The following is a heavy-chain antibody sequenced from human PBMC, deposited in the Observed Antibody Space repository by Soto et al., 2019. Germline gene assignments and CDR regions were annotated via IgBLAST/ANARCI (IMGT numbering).Heavy chain of an antibody. D-gene: IGHD2-15*01. CDR1: GFTFSSYS. Sequence: EVQLVESGGGLVKPGGSLRLSCAASGFTFSSYSMNWVRQAPGKGLEWVSSISSSSSYIYYADSVKGRFTISRDNAKNSLYLQMNSLRAEDTAVYYCARDNGSGPFWFDPWGQGTLVTVSS. V-gene: IGHV3-21*01. CDR3: ARDNGSGPFWFDP. CDR2: ISSSSSYI. J-gene: IGHJ5*02.